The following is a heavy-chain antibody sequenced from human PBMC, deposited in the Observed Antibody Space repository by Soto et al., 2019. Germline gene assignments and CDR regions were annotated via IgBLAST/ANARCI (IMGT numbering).Heavy chain of an antibody. CDR3: AKDFGANYYGSESVDY. J-gene: IGHJ4*02. CDR1: GFTFDDYA. Sequence: DVQLVESGGGLVQPGRSLRLSCAASGFTFDDYAMHWVRQAPGKGLEWVSGISWHSGSIGYADSVKGRFTISRDNANNSLSMQMNGLKAEDTALYYCAKDFGANYYGSESVDYWGQGTLVTVSS. V-gene: IGHV3-9*01. CDR2: ISWHSGSI. D-gene: IGHD3-10*01.